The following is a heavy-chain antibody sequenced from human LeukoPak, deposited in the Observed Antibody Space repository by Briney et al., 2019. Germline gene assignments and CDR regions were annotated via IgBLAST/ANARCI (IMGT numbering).Heavy chain of an antibody. J-gene: IGHJ3*02. CDR2: VSYIGST. V-gene: IGHV4-59*11. Sequence: SETLSLTCTVSGDSFSIHYWSWVRQPPGRGLEWIGYVSYIGSTNYNPSLKSRVTISVDTSKNQFSLKLSSVTAADTAVYYCARDPTTVTKGLDIWGQGTMVTVSS. CDR1: GDSFSIHY. D-gene: IGHD4-17*01. CDR3: ARDPTTVTKGLDI.